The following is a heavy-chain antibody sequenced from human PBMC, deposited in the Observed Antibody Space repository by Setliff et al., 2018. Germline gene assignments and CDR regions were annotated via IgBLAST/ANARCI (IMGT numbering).Heavy chain of an antibody. D-gene: IGHD4-17*01. Sequence: PGGSLSLSCAASGFIFSTSWMSWVRQAPGKGLEWVANIKQDGSDKYYVDSVKGRFTISRDNAKNSLYLQMNSLRAEDTAVYYCARLRKDYGDYYYFDYWGQGTLVTGS. CDR3: ARLRKDYGDYYYFDY. CDR1: GFIFSTSW. CDR2: IKQDGSDK. J-gene: IGHJ4*02. V-gene: IGHV3-7*01.